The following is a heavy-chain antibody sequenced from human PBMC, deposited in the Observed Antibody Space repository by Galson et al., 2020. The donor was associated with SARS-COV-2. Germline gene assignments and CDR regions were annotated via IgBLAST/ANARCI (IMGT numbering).Heavy chain of an antibody. V-gene: IGHV3-23*01. CDR2: ITTSGTST. CDR3: AKARVPSAVKGFGP. J-gene: IGHJ5*02. CDR1: GFTFSSYA. D-gene: IGHD2-2*01. Sequence: TGGSLRLSCAASGFTFSSYAMSWVRQAPGRGLEWVSTITTSGTSTYYADSVKGRFTISRDNSKNTLYLQMNSLRAEDTAVYYCAKARVPSAVKGFGPWGQGTRVTVSS.